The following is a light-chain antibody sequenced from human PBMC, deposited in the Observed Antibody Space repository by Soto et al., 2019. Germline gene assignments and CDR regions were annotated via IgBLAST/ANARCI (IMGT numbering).Light chain of an antibody. Sequence: ENVLTQSPATLSLSPGERATLSCRASQSVSNYLAWYQQKPGQAPRLLIYDTTNRATGIPARFSGSGSGTDFTLTISGLEPEDFAVYYCHHRGNGITFGQGTRLEIK. V-gene: IGKV3-11*01. CDR1: QSVSNY. CDR3: HHRGNGIT. J-gene: IGKJ5*01. CDR2: DTT.